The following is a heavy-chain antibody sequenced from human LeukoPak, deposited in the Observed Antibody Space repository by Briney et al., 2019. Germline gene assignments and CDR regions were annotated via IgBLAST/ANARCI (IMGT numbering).Heavy chain of an antibody. V-gene: IGHV3-23*01. J-gene: IGHJ4*02. Sequence: GGSLRLSCAASGFTFSSYAMSWVRQAPGKGLEWVSAISGSGGSTYYADSVKGRFTISGDDSKNTLYLQMNSLRAEDTAVYYCAKLGNSNPLRLPFDYWGQGTLVTVSS. D-gene: IGHD4-23*01. CDR2: ISGSGGST. CDR3: AKLGNSNPLRLPFDY. CDR1: GFTFSSYA.